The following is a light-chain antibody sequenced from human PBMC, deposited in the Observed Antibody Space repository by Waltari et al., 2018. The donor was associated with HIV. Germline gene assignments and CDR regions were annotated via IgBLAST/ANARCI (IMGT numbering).Light chain of an antibody. Sequence: DIVMTQSPDSLSVSLGERAAINCKSSQSVLYSSNNKNYLAWYQQKPGQPPKLLFCWASTRASGVPDRFSGSGSGAEFTLTISSLQAEDVAVYYCQQYYSTPLTFGGGTKVEIK. J-gene: IGKJ4*01. CDR2: WAS. CDR3: QQYYSTPLT. V-gene: IGKV4-1*01. CDR1: QSVLYSSNNKNY.